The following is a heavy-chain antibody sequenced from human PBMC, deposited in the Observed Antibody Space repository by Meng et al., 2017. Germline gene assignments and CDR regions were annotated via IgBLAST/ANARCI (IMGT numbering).Heavy chain of an antibody. J-gene: IGHJ4*02. CDR2: IIPIFGTA. CDR3: ASNDGTGDRTGGDY. CDR1: GGTFSSYA. D-gene: IGHD7-27*01. Sequence: QVQLVVSGGGVRRLGSSVKCSCKASGGTFSSYAISWVRQAPGQGLEWMGGIIPIFGTANYAQKFQGKVTITADESTSTAYMELSSLRSEDTAVYYCASNDGTGDRTGGDYWGQGTLVTVSS. V-gene: IGHV1-69*01.